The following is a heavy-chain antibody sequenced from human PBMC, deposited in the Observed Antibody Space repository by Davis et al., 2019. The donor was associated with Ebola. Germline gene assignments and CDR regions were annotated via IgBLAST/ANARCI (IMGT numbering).Heavy chain of an antibody. CDR1: GGSISSSNW. J-gene: IGHJ4*02. Sequence: PSETLSLTCAVSGGSISSSNWWSWIRQPPGKGLEWIGEINHSGSTNYNPSLKSRVTISVDTSKNQFSLKLSSVTAADTAVYYCARGSIAVAGARDLDYWGQGTLVTVSS. D-gene: IGHD6-19*01. V-gene: IGHV4-4*02. CDR3: ARGSIAVAGARDLDY. CDR2: INHSGST.